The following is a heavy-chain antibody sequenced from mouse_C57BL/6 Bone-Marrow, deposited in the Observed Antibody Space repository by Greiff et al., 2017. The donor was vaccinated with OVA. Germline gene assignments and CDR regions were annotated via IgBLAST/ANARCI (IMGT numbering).Heavy chain of an antibody. V-gene: IGHV1-22*01. J-gene: IGHJ2*01. CDR1: GYTFTDYN. CDR2: INPNNGGT. D-gene: IGHD1-1*01. Sequence: EVQLVESGPELVKPGASVKMSCKASGYTFTDYNMHWVKQSHGKSLEWIGYINPNNGGTSYNQKFKGKATLTVNKSSSTAYMELRSLTSEDSAVYYCARLSVVATPDYWGQGTTLTVSS. CDR3: ARLSVVATPDY.